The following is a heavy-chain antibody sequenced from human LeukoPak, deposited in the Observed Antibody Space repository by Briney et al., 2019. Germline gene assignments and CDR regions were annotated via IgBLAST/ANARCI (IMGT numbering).Heavy chain of an antibody. CDR1: GFTVSSNY. CDR2: IYSGGST. D-gene: IGHD4-17*01. Sequence: HPGGSLRLSCAASGFTVSSNYMSWVRQAPGKGLEWVSVIYSGGSTYYADSVKGRFTISRDNAKNSLSLQMNSLRAEDTAVYYCARDKSYGDSEDFWGQGTLVTVSS. V-gene: IGHV3-66*01. CDR3: ARDKSYGDSEDF. J-gene: IGHJ4*02.